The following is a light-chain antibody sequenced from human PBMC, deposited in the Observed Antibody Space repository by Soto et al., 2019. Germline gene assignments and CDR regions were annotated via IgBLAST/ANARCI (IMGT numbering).Light chain of an antibody. V-gene: IGLV2-14*01. CDR3: NSYTSTSNIVA. CDR2: EVS. CDR1: SSDVGGYNF. J-gene: IGLJ2*01. Sequence: QSVLTQPASVSGSPGQSIAISCTGTSSDVGGYNFVSWYQQHPGKAPKLMIYEVSNRPSGVSNPFSGSKAGNTASLTISGLQDEDEADYYCNSYTSTSNIVAFGGGTKLTVL.